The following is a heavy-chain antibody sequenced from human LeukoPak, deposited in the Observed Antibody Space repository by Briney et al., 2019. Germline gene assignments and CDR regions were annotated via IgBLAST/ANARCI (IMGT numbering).Heavy chain of an antibody. Sequence: GGSLRLSCAASGFTFDDYAMHWVRQAPGKGLEWVSGISWNSGSIGYADSVKGRFTISRDNAKNSLYLQMNSPRAEDTALYYCAKEGIVGAFDYWGQGTLVTVSS. CDR3: AKEGIVGAFDY. CDR2: ISWNSGSI. J-gene: IGHJ4*02. D-gene: IGHD1-26*01. CDR1: GFTFDDYA. V-gene: IGHV3-9*01.